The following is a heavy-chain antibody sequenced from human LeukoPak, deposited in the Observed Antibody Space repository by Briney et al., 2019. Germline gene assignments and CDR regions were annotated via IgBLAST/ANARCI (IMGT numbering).Heavy chain of an antibody. CDR2: IYPGDSDT. Sequence: GESLKISCKGSGYSFTSYWIGWVRQMPGKGLEWMGIIYPGDSDTRYSPSFQGQVTISADKSISTAYLRWSSLKASDTAMYYCARAYYYDSSGYFYFDYWGQGTLVTVSS. CDR3: ARAYYYDSSGYFYFDY. CDR1: GYSFTSYW. J-gene: IGHJ4*02. V-gene: IGHV5-51*01. D-gene: IGHD3-22*01.